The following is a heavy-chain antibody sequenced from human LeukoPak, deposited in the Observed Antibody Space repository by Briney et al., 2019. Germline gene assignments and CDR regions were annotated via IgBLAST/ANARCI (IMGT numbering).Heavy chain of an antibody. CDR3: AKMNARYCSGGSCYFSYSDY. J-gene: IGHJ4*02. CDR2: ISGSGGST. CDR1: GFTFSSYA. D-gene: IGHD2-15*01. Sequence: PGGSLRLSCAASGFTFSSYAMSWVRQAPGKGLEWVSAISGSGGSTYYADSVKGRFTISRDNSKNTLYLQMNSLRAEDTAVYYCAKMNARYCSGGSCYFSYSDYWGQGTLVTVSS. V-gene: IGHV3-23*01.